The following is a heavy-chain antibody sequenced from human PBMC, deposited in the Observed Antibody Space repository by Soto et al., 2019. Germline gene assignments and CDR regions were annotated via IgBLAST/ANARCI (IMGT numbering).Heavy chain of an antibody. J-gene: IGHJ6*02. Sequence: SVKVSCKASGYTFTSYDINWVRQAPGQGLEWMGGIIPIFGTANYAQKFQGRVTITADESTSTAYMELSSLRSEDTAVYYCAGAARQIYYDYGMDVWGQGTTVTVSS. D-gene: IGHD6-6*01. CDR2: IIPIFGTA. CDR3: AGAARQIYYDYGMDV. V-gene: IGHV1-69*13. CDR1: GYTFTSYD.